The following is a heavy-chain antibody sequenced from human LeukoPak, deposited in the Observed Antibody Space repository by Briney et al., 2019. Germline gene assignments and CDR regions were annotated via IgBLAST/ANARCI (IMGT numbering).Heavy chain of an antibody. J-gene: IGHJ4*02. Sequence: SETLSLTCTVSGGSISTYYWSWLRQPPGKGLEWIGYIYYSGSTKYNPSLKSRVTISVDTSKNQLSLKLYSVTAADTAVYYCARLPWSGFVYWGQGTLVTVSS. CDR3: ARLPWSGFVY. CDR2: IYYSGST. CDR1: GGSISTYY. V-gene: IGHV4-59*08. D-gene: IGHD3-3*01.